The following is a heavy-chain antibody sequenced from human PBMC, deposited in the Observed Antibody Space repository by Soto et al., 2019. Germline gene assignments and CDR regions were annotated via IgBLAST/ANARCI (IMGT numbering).Heavy chain of an antibody. J-gene: IGHJ4*02. V-gene: IGHV2-5*02. Sequence: GSSPTLVNPTQTLTLTCTFSGSSLSTSGVGVGWIRQPPGKTLERLALIYWDDDKSYSPSLKSRLTITTDTPKNKVVHTMTNMDPVDTSTYYCAHTYTMIAPFDYWRQGTLVTVFS. CDR2: IYWDDDK. CDR3: AHTYTMIAPFDY. D-gene: IGHD3-22*01. CDR1: GSSLSTSGVG.